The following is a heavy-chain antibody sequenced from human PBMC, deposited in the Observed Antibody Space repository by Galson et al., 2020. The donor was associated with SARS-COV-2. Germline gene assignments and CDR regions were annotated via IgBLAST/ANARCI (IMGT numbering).Heavy chain of an antibody. CDR1: GFIFSGYA. CDR2: ISGSGGRT. Sequence: GGSLRLSCAASGFIFSGYAMSWVRQAPGKGLEWVSSISGSGGRTYYADSVKGRLTISRDSSKNTLYLQLNNLRGEDAAIYYCAKDQGNDYGDQLDYWGQGTLVTVTS. D-gene: IGHD4-17*01. V-gene: IGHV3-23*01. CDR3: AKDQGNDYGDQLDY. J-gene: IGHJ4*02.